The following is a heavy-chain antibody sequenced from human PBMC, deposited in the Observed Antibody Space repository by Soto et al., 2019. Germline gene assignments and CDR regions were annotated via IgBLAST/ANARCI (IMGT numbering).Heavy chain of an antibody. CDR3: ARAPKVSSGCPPPCKHHFDY. D-gene: IGHD6-19*01. CDR2: IYHSGST. CDR1: GASISSSNW. V-gene: IGHV4-4*02. Sequence: SETLSLTCAVSGASISSSNWWNWVRQPPGKGLEWIGEIYHSGSTNYNPSLKSRVTISVDKSKNQLSLNLSSVTAADTAVYYCARAPKVSSGCPPPCKHHFDYWGQGTLVT. J-gene: IGHJ4*02.